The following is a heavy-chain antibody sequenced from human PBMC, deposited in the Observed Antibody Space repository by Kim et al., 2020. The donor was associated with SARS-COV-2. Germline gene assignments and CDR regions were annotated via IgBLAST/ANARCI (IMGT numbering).Heavy chain of an antibody. CDR3: AKKIVGVYGMDG. J-gene: IGHJ6*02. Sequence: DADPVKGRFTMSRDNAKNTVYMQMNSLRAEDTAVYYCAKKIVGVYGMDGWGQGTTVTVS. V-gene: IGHV3-23*01. D-gene: IGHD2-21*01.